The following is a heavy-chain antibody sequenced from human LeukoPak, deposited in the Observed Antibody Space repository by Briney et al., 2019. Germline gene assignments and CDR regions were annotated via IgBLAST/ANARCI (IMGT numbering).Heavy chain of an antibody. CDR1: GYTFTGYY. Sequence: GASVKVSCKASGYTFTGYYMHWVRQALEQGLGWMGWINPNSGGTNYAQKFQGRVTMTRDTSISTAYMELSRLRSDDTAVYYCAKLVGATISDYWGQGTLVTVSS. CDR2: INPNSGGT. D-gene: IGHD1-26*01. V-gene: IGHV1-2*02. J-gene: IGHJ4*02. CDR3: AKLVGATISDY.